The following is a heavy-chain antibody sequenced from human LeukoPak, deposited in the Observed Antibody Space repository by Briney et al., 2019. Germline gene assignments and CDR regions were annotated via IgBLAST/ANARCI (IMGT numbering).Heavy chain of an antibody. CDR3: ARAASELPFDY. CDR2: INPSGGST. CDR1: GGTFSSYA. V-gene: IGHV1-46*01. J-gene: IGHJ4*02. D-gene: IGHD1-26*01. Sequence: ASVKVSCKASGGTFSSYAISWVRQAPGQGLEWMGIINPSGGSTSYAQKFQGRVTITRDTSTSTVYMELSSLRSEDTAVYYCARAASELPFDYWGQGTLVTVSS.